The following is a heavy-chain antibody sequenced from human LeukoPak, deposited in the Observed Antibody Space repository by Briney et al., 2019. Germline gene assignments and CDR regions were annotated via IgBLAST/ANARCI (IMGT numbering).Heavy chain of an antibody. J-gene: IGHJ4*02. CDR2: ISYDGSNK. V-gene: IGHV3-30*18. Sequence: GVSLRLSCAASGFTFSSYGMHWVRQAPGKGLEWVAVISYDGSNKYYADSVKGRFTISRDNSKNTLYLQMNSLRAEDTAVYYCAKEMYQLPREFDYWGQGTLVTVSS. D-gene: IGHD2-2*01. CDR1: GFTFSSYG. CDR3: AKEMYQLPREFDY.